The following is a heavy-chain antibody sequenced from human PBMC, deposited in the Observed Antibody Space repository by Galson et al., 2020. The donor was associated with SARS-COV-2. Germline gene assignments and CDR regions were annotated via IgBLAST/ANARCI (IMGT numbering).Heavy chain of an antibody. CDR3: AGSIVGATTTEYFQH. D-gene: IGHD1-26*01. CDR2: IYSGGST. J-gene: IGHJ1*01. V-gene: IGHV3-53*04. CDR1: GFTASSNY. Sequence: QLGESLKISCAASGFTASSNYMSWVRQAPGKGLEWVSVIYSGGSTYYADSVKGRFTISRHNSKNTLYLQMNSLRAEDTAVYYCAGSIVGATTTEYFQHWGQGTLVTVSS.